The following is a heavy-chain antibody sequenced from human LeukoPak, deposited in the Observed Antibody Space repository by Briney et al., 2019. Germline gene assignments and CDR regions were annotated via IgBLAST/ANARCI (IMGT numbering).Heavy chain of an antibody. Sequence: GASVKVSCKASGYTFTGYYMHWVRQAPGQGLEWMGWINPNSGGTNYAQKLQGRVTMTRDTSISTAYMELSRLRSDDTAVYYCARDWSGYDLRAGFIDYWGQGTLVTVSS. CDR3: ARDWSGYDLRAGFIDY. CDR2: INPNSGGT. D-gene: IGHD5-12*01. V-gene: IGHV1-2*02. J-gene: IGHJ4*02. CDR1: GYTFTGYY.